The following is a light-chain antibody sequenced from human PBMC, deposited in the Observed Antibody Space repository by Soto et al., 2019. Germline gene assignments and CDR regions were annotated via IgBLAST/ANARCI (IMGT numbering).Light chain of an antibody. CDR1: QSNSRW. J-gene: IGKJ2*01. V-gene: IGKV1-5*03. CDR3: QQFNSYSMYT. CDR2: EAS. Sequence: DIQLTQFPSTLSASEGDRVTITCRASQSNSRWLAWYQQKPGIAPELLIYEASSLGSGVPSRVSGSGSGTEFTLTISSLQPDDFATYYCQQFNSYSMYTFGQGTKVDIK.